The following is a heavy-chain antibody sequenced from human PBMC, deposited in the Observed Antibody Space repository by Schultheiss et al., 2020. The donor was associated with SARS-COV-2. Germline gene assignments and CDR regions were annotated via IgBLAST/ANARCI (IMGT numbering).Heavy chain of an antibody. V-gene: IGHV4-34*01. CDR3: ARVPITMIVVVISHYYGMDV. D-gene: IGHD3-22*01. Sequence: SETLSLTCAVYGGSFSGYYWSWIRQPPGKGLEWIGEINHSGSTNYNPSLKSRVTISVDTSKNQFSLKLSSVTAADTAVYYCARVPITMIVVVISHYYGMDVWGQGTTVTVSS. CDR2: INHSGST. CDR1: GGSFSGYY. J-gene: IGHJ6*02.